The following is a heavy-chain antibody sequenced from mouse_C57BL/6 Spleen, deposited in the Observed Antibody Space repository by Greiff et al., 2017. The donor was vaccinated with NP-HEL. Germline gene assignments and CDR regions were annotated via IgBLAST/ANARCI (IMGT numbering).Heavy chain of an antibody. D-gene: IGHD1-1*01. CDR1: GFPITSGYY. Sequence: VKLQESGPGLVKPSQSLFLTCSITGFPITSGYYWIWIRQSPGKPLEWMGYFTHSGETFYNPSLQSPISITRETSKNQFFLQLNSVTTEDTAMYYWAGDPRHYYGSRGYFDVWGTGTTVTVSS. CDR2: FTHSGET. CDR3: AGDPRHYYGSRGYFDV. V-gene: IGHV12-3*01. J-gene: IGHJ1*03.